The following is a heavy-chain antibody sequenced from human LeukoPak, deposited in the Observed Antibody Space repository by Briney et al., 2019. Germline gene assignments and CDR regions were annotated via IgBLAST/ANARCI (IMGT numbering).Heavy chain of an antibody. Sequence: PGGSLRLSCAASGFTFSSYGMHWVRQAPGKGLEWVAFIRYDGSNKYYADSVKGRFTISRDNSKNTLYLQMNSLRAEDTAVYYCARVQQQLVRGAFDIWGQGTMVTVSS. D-gene: IGHD6-13*01. CDR3: ARVQQQLVRGAFDI. CDR2: IRYDGSNK. CDR1: GFTFSSYG. V-gene: IGHV3-30*02. J-gene: IGHJ3*02.